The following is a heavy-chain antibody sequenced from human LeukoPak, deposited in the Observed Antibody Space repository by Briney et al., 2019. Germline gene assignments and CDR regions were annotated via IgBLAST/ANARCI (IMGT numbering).Heavy chain of an antibody. D-gene: IGHD3-16*01. CDR2: IHYSGST. Sequence: SETLSLTCTVSGGSISNYYWNWIRQPPGKGLELLGYIHYSGSTNYNPSLKSRVTISLDTSKNQFSLKLRSVSAADTARYYCARANLLGTFQSGGVDSWGQGTLVTVSS. V-gene: IGHV4-59*01. J-gene: IGHJ4*02. CDR3: ARANLLGTFQSGGVDS. CDR1: GGSISNYY.